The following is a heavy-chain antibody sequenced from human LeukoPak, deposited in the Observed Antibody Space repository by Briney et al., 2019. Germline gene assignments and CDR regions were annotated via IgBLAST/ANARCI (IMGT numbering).Heavy chain of an antibody. CDR2: ISIDGGKT. Sequence: GRSLRLSCAASGFTFSSYAMSWVRQAPGKGPEWVSTISIDGGKTYYADSVKGRFTVSRDTSKNTLYLQMNSLRAEDTAVYYCARKGIGSSRYQNMDVWGKGTTVTVSS. D-gene: IGHD6-25*01. CDR3: ARKGIGSSRYQNMDV. J-gene: IGHJ6*03. V-gene: IGHV3-23*01. CDR1: GFTFSSYA.